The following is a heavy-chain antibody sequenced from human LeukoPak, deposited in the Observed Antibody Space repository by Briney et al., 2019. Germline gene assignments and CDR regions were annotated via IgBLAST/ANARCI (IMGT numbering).Heavy chain of an antibody. V-gene: IGHV4-34*01. CDR2: INHSGST. CDR1: GGSFSGYY. D-gene: IGHD5-12*01. J-gene: IGHJ4*02. CDR3: ARQKGKATTDY. Sequence: SETLSLTCAVYGGSFSGYYWSWIRQPPGKGLEWIGEINHSGSTNYNPSLKSRVTISVDTSKNQFSLKLSSVTAADTAVYYCARQKGKATTDYWGQGTLVTVSS.